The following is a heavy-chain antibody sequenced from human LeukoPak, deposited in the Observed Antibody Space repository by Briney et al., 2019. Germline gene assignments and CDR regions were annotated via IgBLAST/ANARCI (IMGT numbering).Heavy chain of an antibody. CDR2: INSDGSST. CDR3: AGDPHIRAGREVDY. V-gene: IGHV3-74*01. D-gene: IGHD2-21*01. Sequence: PGGSLRLSCAASGFTFSSYWMHWVRQAPGKGLVWVSRINSDGSSTSYADSVKGRFTISRDNAKNTLYLQMNSLRAEDTAVYYCAGDPHIRAGREVDYWGQGTLVTVSS. CDR1: GFTFSSYW. J-gene: IGHJ4*02.